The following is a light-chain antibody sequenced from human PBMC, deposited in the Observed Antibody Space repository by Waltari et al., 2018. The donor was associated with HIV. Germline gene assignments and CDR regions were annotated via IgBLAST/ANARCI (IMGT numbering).Light chain of an antibody. CDR3: CSFTGGSTWV. CDR1: SGDVGTYNL. Sequence: QSALTQPASVSGSPGQSITISCTGTSGDVGTYNLVSWYHLQPGKAPKVMIYEVNKRPSGVSTLFSGSMSGNTASLTISGLQAEDEGHYFCCSFTGGSTWVFGGGTKLTVL. CDR2: EVN. V-gene: IGLV2-23*02. J-gene: IGLJ3*02.